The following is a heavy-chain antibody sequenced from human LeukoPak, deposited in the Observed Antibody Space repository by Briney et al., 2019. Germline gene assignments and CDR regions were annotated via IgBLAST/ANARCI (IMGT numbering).Heavy chain of an antibody. V-gene: IGHV3-23*01. CDR3: AKVGVATIRDFDY. J-gene: IGHJ4*02. CDR1: GFTFSSYA. D-gene: IGHD5-12*01. CDR2: ISGSGGST. Sequence: GGXLRLSCAASGFTFSSYAMSWVRQAPGKGLEWVSAISGSGGSTHYADSVKGRFTISRDNSKNTLYLQMNSLRAEDTAVYYCAKVGVATIRDFDYWGQGTLVTVSS.